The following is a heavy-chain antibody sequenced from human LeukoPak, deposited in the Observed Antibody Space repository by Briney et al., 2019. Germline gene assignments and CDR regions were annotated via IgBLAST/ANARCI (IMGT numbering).Heavy chain of an antibody. D-gene: IGHD3-22*01. J-gene: IGHJ3*02. CDR2: ISGSGANT. Sequence: QPGGSLRLSCTASGYTFSSDAMTWVRQAPGEGLELVSAISGSGANTYYADSVKGRFAASRDNSKDTLYLQMRSLRAEDTAVYYCARGRSGYGPFDAFDIWGHGTWVTVSS. V-gene: IGHV3-23*01. CDR3: ARGRSGYGPFDAFDI. CDR1: GYTFSSDA.